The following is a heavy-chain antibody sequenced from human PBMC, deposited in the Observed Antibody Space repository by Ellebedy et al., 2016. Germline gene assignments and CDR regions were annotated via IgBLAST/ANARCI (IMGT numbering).Heavy chain of an antibody. Sequence: SETLSLXCTVSAVTISSSSYYWGWIRQPPGKGLEWIGSINYSGNTYYRPFLKSRVTISVDTSKNQFSLEVTSVTAADTAVYYCARDPLYSGYQVDYWGQGTRVTVSS. J-gene: IGHJ4*02. V-gene: IGHV4-39*07. D-gene: IGHD5-12*01. CDR1: AVTISSSSYY. CDR3: ARDPLYSGYQVDY. CDR2: INYSGNT.